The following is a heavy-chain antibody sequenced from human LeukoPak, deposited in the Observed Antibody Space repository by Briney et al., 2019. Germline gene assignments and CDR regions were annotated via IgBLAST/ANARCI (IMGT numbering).Heavy chain of an antibody. D-gene: IGHD3-22*01. CDR3: ARDSGRSGYLASYFDY. CDR1: GFTFSSYW. CDR2: IKQDGSEK. J-gene: IGHJ4*02. V-gene: IGHV3-7*01. Sequence: GSLRLSCAASGFTFSSYWMSWVRQAPGKGLEWVANIKQDGSEKYYVDSVKGRFTISRDNAKNSLYLQMNSLRAEDTAVYYCARDSGRSGYLASYFDYWGQGTLVTVSS.